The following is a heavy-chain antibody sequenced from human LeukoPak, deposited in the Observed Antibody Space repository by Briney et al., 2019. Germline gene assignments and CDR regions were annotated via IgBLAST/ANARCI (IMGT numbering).Heavy chain of an antibody. CDR2: INPNSGGT. V-gene: IGHV1-2*02. D-gene: IGHD1-26*01. Sequence: GASVKVSFKASGYTFSDYYMHWVRQAPGQGLEWMGWINPNSGGTNYAQKFQGRVTMTGDTSITTGYMELSRLRSDDTAVYYCARVRGGNNYHFDYWGQGTLVTVSS. CDR3: ARVRGGNNYHFDY. J-gene: IGHJ4*02. CDR1: GYTFSDYY.